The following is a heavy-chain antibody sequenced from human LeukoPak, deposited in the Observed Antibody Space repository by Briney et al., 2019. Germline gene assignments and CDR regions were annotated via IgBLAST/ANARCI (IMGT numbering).Heavy chain of an antibody. CDR1: GYTLTELS. Sequence: ASVKVSCKVSGYTLTELSMHWVRQAPGKGLEWMGGFDPEDGETIYAQKFQGRVTMTEDTSTDTAYMELSSLRSEDTAVYCCATGPPLSGSYYNWFDPWGQGTLVTVSS. CDR2: FDPEDGET. J-gene: IGHJ5*02. D-gene: IGHD3-10*01. V-gene: IGHV1-24*01. CDR3: ATGPPLSGSYYNWFDP.